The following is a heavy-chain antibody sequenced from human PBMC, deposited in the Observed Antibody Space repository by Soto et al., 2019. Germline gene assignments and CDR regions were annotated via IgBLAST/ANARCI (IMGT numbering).Heavy chain of an antibody. CDR2: ISAHNGNT. CDR3: ARGRYGDY. CDR1: GYTFTSYG. V-gene: IGHV1-18*01. Sequence: QVHLVQSGAEVKKPGASVKVSCKGSGYTFTSYGITWVRQAPGQGLEWMGWISAHNGNTDYAQKLQVRVTVTRDTSTSTAYMELRSLRPDDTAVYYCARGRYGDYWGQGALVTVSS. D-gene: IGHD1-1*01. J-gene: IGHJ4*02.